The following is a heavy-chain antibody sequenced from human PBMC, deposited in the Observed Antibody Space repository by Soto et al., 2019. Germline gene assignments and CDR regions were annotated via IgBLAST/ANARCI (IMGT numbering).Heavy chain of an antibody. Sequence: GGSLRLSCAASGFTFSSYGMHWVRQAPGKGLEWVAVIWYDGSNKYYADSVKGRFTISRDNSKNTLYLQMNSLRAEDTAVYYCARDSCGGDCPYYYYYGMDVWGQGTTVTVSS. V-gene: IGHV3-33*01. CDR2: IWYDGSNK. CDR3: ARDSCGGDCPYYYYYGMDV. J-gene: IGHJ6*02. D-gene: IGHD2-21*02. CDR1: GFTFSSYG.